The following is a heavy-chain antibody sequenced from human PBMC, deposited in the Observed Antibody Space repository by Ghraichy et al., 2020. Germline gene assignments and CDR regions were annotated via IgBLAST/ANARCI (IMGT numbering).Heavy chain of an antibody. V-gene: IGHV3-64*01. D-gene: IGHD3-16*01. CDR2: ISSDGSGT. Sequence: GGSLRLSCAASGFTFSSSVMHWVRQAPGKGLEFVSAISSDGSGTYYAYSVKGRFTISRDNSMNTLYLQMGSLRTDDMAVYYCARRKDAFDIWGQGTMVTVSS. J-gene: IGHJ3*02. CDR1: GFTFSSSV. CDR3: ARRKDAFDI.